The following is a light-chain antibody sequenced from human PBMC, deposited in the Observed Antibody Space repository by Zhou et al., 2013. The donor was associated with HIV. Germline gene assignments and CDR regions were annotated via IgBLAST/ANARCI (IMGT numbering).Light chain of an antibody. CDR3: QQRDNWPIT. CDR2: GAS. CDR1: HTVTSNY. V-gene: IGKV3D-20*02. Sequence: EIVLTQSPGTLSLSPGERATLSCRASHTVTSNYLAWYQHTPGQGPKVLIFGASTRANGIPDRFSGSGSGTDFTLTISSLEPEDSAVYYCQQRDNWPITFGQGTRLEI. J-gene: IGKJ5*01.